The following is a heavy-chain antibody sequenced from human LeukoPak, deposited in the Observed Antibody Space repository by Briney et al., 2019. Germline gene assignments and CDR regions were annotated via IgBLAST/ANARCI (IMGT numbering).Heavy chain of an antibody. CDR1: GFTFSGYS. V-gene: IGHV3-48*02. CDR3: ARRAAGRPGADYFQH. CDR2: ISASSSSI. D-gene: IGHD3-10*01. J-gene: IGHJ1*01. Sequence: GGSLRLSCAASGFTFSGYSMNWVRQAVGKGLEWVSYISASSSSIYYADSVKGRFTFSRDNAKNSLYLQMNSLRDEDTAVYYCARRAAGRPGADYFQHWGQGILVTVSS.